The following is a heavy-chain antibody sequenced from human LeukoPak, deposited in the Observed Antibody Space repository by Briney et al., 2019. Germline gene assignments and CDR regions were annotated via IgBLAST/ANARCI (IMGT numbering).Heavy chain of an antibody. V-gene: IGHV4-39*07. J-gene: IGHJ5*02. CDR1: GGSISSGSYY. CDR2: IYSSDGST. D-gene: IGHD1-14*01. CDR3: ARRPRKYQLTKIWFDP. Sequence: SETLSLTCTVSGGSISSGSYYWGWIRQPPGKGLEWIGSIYSSDGSTYYNPSLKSRVTISVDTSKNQFSLKLSSVTAADTAVYYCARRPRKYQLTKIWFDPWGQGTLVTVSS.